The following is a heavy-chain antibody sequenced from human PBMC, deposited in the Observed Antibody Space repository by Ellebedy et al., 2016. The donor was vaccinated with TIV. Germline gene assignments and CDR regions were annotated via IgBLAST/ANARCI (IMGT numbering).Heavy chain of an antibody. V-gene: IGHV3-23*01. Sequence: GESLKISCAASGFRFSSYAMSWVRPAPGKGLEWGSGISGSGDSTSYADSVKGRFTISRDNSKNTLYLQMSGLGAEDTAVYYWARDPPILIMLVVADYWGQGTLVTVSS. CDR3: ARDPPILIMLVVADY. CDR2: ISGSGDST. CDR1: GFRFSSYA. D-gene: IGHD3-22*01. J-gene: IGHJ4*02.